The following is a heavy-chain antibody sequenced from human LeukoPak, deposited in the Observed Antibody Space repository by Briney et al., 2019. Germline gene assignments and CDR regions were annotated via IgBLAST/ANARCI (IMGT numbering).Heavy chain of an antibody. J-gene: IGHJ4*02. Sequence: GGSLRLSCAASGFPFSSYAMNWVRQAPGKGVEWVSAISGTGGSPYYADAVKVRFTTSRDKSKNTLYLQMISLRAEDTAVYYCAKDLSVVRYGSGYFDYWGQGTLVTVSS. CDR2: ISGTGGSP. CDR3: AKDLSVVRYGSGYFDY. V-gene: IGHV3-23*01. D-gene: IGHD3-10*01. CDR1: GFPFSSYA.